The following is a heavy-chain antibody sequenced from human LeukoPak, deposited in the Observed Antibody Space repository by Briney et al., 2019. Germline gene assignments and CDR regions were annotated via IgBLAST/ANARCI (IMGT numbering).Heavy chain of an antibody. D-gene: IGHD6-13*01. Sequence: GASVKVACKASGYTFTSYDINWVRQATGQGLEWMGWMNPKSGNTGPAQKFRGRVTMTRDTAIRTAYMELSSLTSEDTAVYYCARGFRPVLAAAGPTDFDYWGQGTLVTVSS. V-gene: IGHV1-8*01. J-gene: IGHJ4*02. CDR3: ARGFRPVLAAAGPTDFDY. CDR2: MNPKSGNT. CDR1: GYTFTSYD.